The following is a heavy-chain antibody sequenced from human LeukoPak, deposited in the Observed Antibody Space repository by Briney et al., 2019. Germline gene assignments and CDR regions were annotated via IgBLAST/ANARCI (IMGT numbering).Heavy chain of an antibody. J-gene: IGHJ4*02. D-gene: IGHD3-16*01. CDR2: IYHSGST. Sequence: SETLSLTCAVSGGSISSSNWWSWVRQPPGKGLEWIGEIYHSGSTTYNPSLKSRVTMSIDTSKSQFSLKLSSVTAADTAVYYCASLQSYGYDLSDYWGQGTLVTVSS. V-gene: IGHV4-4*02. CDR3: ASLQSYGYDLSDY. CDR1: GGSISSSNW.